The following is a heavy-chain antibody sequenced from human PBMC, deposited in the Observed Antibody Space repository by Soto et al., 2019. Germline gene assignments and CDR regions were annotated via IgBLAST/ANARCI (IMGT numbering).Heavy chain of an antibody. CDR1: GASVSSGGYF. Sequence: PSETLSLTCSVSGASVSSGGYFCTWIRQLPGKGLEWIGYIYSSGATHYNPSLQSRLTISLDTSKNQFSLKLSSVTAADTAVYYCARGADYDYVWGSYRYNGEFDYWGQGTLVTVSS. CDR2: IYSSGAT. J-gene: IGHJ4*02. V-gene: IGHV4-31*02. D-gene: IGHD3-16*02. CDR3: ARGADYDYVWGSYRYNGEFDY.